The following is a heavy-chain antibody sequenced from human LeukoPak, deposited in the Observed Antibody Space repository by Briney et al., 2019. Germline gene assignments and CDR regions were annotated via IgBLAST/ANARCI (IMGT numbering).Heavy chain of an antibody. V-gene: IGHV3-53*01. D-gene: IGHD5-18*01. CDR1: GFTVSSHY. J-gene: IGHJ4*02. Sequence: PGGSLRLSCAASGFTVSSHYMSWVRQATGKGLEWGSVIYSCGSPYYADSVKGRFTITRDNSKNTLYLQMNSLRAEDTAVYYWARDSDSGPWIQLWCWGQGTLVTVSS. CDR2: IYSCGSP. CDR3: ARDSDSGPWIQLWC.